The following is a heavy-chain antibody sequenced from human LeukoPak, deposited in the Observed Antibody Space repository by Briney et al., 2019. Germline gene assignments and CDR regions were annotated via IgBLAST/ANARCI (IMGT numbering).Heavy chain of an antibody. CDR3: ARVIVATSTFDAFDI. Sequence: PGGSLRLSCAASGLIVSSNYMSWVRQAPGKGLEWVSIIYGDGSTYYADSMKGRFTISRDNSKNTLYLQMNSLRVEDTAVYYCARVIVATSTFDAFDIWGQGTMVTVSS. D-gene: IGHD5-12*01. CDR2: IYGDGST. CDR1: GLIVSSNY. V-gene: IGHV3-53*01. J-gene: IGHJ3*02.